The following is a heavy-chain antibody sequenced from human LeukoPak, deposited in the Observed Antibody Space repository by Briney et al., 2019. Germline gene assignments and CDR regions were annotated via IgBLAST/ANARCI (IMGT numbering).Heavy chain of an antibody. Sequence: GGSLRLSCAASGFIFSGYSMNWVRHAPGKGLEWVSSISSTSTYIHYADSLKGRFTISRDNARNSLYLQINSLRVEDTAVYYCARVQRGEMATFDYWGQGTLVTVSS. CDR3: ARVQRGEMATFDY. D-gene: IGHD5-24*01. CDR1: GFIFSGYS. CDR2: ISSTSTYI. J-gene: IGHJ4*02. V-gene: IGHV3-21*01.